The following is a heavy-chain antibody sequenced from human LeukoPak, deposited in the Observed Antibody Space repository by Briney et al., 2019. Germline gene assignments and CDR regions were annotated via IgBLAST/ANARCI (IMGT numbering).Heavy chain of an antibody. CDR2: INPSTGGT. D-gene: IGHD2-2*01. CDR3: ARGYSSMFIDN. J-gene: IGHJ4*02. Sequence: GASVKVSCKASGYIFTNNYIHWVRQAPGQGLEWLGWINPSTGGTKYAQQFQGWVTLTGDTSTSTAYLDLSRLKSNDTAVYYCARGYSSMFIDNWGQGTLVSVSS. V-gene: IGHV1-2*04. CDR1: GYIFTNNY.